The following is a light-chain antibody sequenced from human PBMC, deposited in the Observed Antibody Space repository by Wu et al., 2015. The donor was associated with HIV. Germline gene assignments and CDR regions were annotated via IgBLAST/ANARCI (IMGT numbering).Light chain of an antibody. Sequence: EIVMTQSPATLSVSPGERATLSCRASQSVSXNLAWYQQKPGQAPRLLIYGASTRATGIPARFSGSGSGTEFTLTISSLQSEDFAIYYCQQYNNWPLFGGGTKVEIK. V-gene: IGKV3-15*01. J-gene: IGKJ4*01. CDR1: QSVSXN. CDR3: QQYNNWPL. CDR2: GAS.